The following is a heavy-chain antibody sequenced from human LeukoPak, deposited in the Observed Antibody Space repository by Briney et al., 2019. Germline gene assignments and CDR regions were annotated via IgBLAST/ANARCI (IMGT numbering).Heavy chain of an antibody. CDR1: GFTFSSYS. D-gene: IGHD1-26*01. J-gene: IGHJ4*02. V-gene: IGHV3-21*01. CDR3: ASLCGSYRFEIVDY. Sequence: GGSLRLSCAVSGFTFSSYSMNWVRQAPGKGLEWVSSISSSSSYIYYADSVKGRFTISRDNAKNSLYLQMNSLRAEDTAVYYCASLCGSYRFEIVDYWGQGTLVTVSS. CDR2: ISSSSSYI.